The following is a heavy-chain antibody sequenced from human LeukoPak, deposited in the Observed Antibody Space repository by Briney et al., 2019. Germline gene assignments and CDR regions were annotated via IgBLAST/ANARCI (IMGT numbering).Heavy chain of an antibody. V-gene: IGHV4-61*02. CDR1: GGSISSGSYY. Sequence: SETLSLTCTVSGGSISSGSYYWSWIRQSAGKGLEWIGRIYTSESTNYNPSLKSRVTISVDTSKNQFSLKLSSVTAAATAVYYCARDYCGGDCYLDNWFDAWGQGTLVTVSS. J-gene: IGHJ5*02. D-gene: IGHD2-21*01. CDR2: IYTSEST. CDR3: ARDYCGGDCYLDNWFDA.